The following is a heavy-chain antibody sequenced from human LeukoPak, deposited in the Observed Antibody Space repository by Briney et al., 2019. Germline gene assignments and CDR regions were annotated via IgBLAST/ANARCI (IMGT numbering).Heavy chain of an antibody. D-gene: IGHD6-19*01. CDR1: GGSISSSSYY. J-gene: IGHJ4*02. Sequence: SETLSLTCTVSGGSISSSSYYWGWIRQPPGKGLEWIGSIYYSGSTYYNPSLKSRVTISVDTSKNQFSLKLSSVTAADTAVYYCARAVVISPQWLVRPYYFDYWGQGTLVTVSS. CDR2: IYYSGST. CDR3: ARAVVISPQWLVRPYYFDY. V-gene: IGHV4-39*07.